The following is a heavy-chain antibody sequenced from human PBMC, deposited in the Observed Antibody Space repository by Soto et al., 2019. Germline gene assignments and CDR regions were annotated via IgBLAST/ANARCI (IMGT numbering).Heavy chain of an antibody. CDR3: ARVYFTNGVCYTVSFFAP. CDR2: ISGSGGST. Sequence: GGSLRLSCAASGFTFISYAMSWVLQAPGKGLEWVSAISGSGGSTYYADSVKGRFTISRDNSKNTLYLQMNSLRAEDTAVYYCARVYFTNGVCYTVSFFAPWGQGPLVTVPS. CDR1: GFTFISYA. V-gene: IGHV3-23*01. D-gene: IGHD2-8*01. J-gene: IGHJ5*02.